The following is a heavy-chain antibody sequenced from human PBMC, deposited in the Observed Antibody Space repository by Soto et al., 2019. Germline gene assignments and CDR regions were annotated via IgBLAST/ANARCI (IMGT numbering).Heavy chain of an antibody. J-gene: IGHJ6*02. V-gene: IGHV3-23*01. D-gene: IGHD6-6*01. CDR3: AKAGIAAPGYYYYGMDV. CDR1: GFTFSSYA. Sequence: GGSLRLSCAASGFTFSSYAMSWVRQAPGKGLEWVSAISGSGGSTYYADSVKGRFTISRDNSKNTLYLQMNSLRAEDTAVYYCAKAGIAAPGYYYYGMDVWGQGTTVTVSS. CDR2: ISGSGGST.